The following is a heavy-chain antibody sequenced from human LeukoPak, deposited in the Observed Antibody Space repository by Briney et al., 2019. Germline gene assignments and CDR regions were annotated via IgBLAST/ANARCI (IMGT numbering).Heavy chain of an antibody. D-gene: IGHD3-3*01. V-gene: IGHV4-34*01. CDR1: GGSFSGYY. Sequence: SETLSLTCAVYGGSFSGYYWSWIRQPPGKGLEWIGEINHSGSTNYNPSLKSRVTISVDTSKNQFSLKLSSVTAADTAVYYCASTGVVVSGFDYWGQGTLVTVSS. CDR2: INHSGST. CDR3: ASTGVVVSGFDY. J-gene: IGHJ4*02.